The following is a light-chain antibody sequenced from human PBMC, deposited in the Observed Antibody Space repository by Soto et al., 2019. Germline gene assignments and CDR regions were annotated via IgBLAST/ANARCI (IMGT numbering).Light chain of an antibody. CDR2: EVS. CDR1: RSDVGGYNF. Sequence: QSALTQPASLSGSPGQSITISCTGTRSDVGGYNFVSWYQQHPGKAPKLMIFEVSSRPSGISNRFSGSKSGNTASLTISGLQAEDEADYYCQSYDSTLDARYVFGTGTKVTVL. V-gene: IGLV2-14*01. J-gene: IGLJ1*01. CDR3: QSYDSTLDARYV.